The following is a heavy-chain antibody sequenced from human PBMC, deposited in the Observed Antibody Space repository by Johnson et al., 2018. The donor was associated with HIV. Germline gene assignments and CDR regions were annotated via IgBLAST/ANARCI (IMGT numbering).Heavy chain of an antibody. CDR3: ATSTASDALDI. CDR1: GFTFSSYT. J-gene: IGHJ3*02. V-gene: IGHV3-30-3*01. Sequence: QVQLVESGGGVVQPGRSLRLSCVASGFTFSSYTMHWVRQAPGKGLEWVAVISYDGSNKYYADSVKGRFTISRDNSKNTLYLQMNSLRAEDTAVYYCATSTASDALDIWGQGTMVTVSS. CDR2: ISYDGSNK. D-gene: IGHD1-1*01.